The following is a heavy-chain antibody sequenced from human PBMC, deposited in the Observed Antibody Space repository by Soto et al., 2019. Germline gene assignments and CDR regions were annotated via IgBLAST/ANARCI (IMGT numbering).Heavy chain of an antibody. CDR2: IGPESGAT. D-gene: IGHD5-12*01. Sequence: APVKVSCKASGYTFTGHYIHWVRQAPEQGPEWMGEIGPESGATRYAQKFQGRVTMTMDMSITTVYMELSNLSPDDTAVYYCGRGRSGQIVVFYWAQGTPVTVSS. CDR1: GYTFTGHY. J-gene: IGHJ4*02. V-gene: IGHV1-2*02. CDR3: GRGRSGQIVVFY.